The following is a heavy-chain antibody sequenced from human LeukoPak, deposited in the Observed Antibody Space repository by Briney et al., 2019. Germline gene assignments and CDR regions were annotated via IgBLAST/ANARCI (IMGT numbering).Heavy chain of an antibody. Sequence: ASVKVSCKASGYTFTSYGISWVRQAPGQGLEWMGWISAYNGNTNYAQRLQGRVTMTTDTSTSTAYMELRSLRSDDTAVYYCAREYSHPNYYYMDVWGKGATVTVSS. J-gene: IGHJ6*03. D-gene: IGHD4-11*01. CDR1: GYTFTSYG. CDR3: AREYSHPNYYYMDV. V-gene: IGHV1-18*01. CDR2: ISAYNGNT.